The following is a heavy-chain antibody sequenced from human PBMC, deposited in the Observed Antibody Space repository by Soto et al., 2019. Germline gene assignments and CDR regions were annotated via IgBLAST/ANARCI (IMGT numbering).Heavy chain of an antibody. CDR2: INPNSGGT. D-gene: IGHD6-19*01. J-gene: IGHJ5*02. CDR3: ARDPSPIAVAGQLGFDP. V-gene: IGHV1-2*02. Sequence: ASVKVSFKASGYTFTGYYMHWVRRAPGQGLEWMGWINPNSGGTNYAQKFQGRVTMTRDTSISTAYMELSRLRSDDTAVYYCARDPSPIAVAGQLGFDPWGQGTLVTVSS. CDR1: GYTFTGYY.